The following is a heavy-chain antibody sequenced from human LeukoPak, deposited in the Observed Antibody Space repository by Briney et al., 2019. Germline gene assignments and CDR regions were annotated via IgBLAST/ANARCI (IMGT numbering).Heavy chain of an antibody. J-gene: IGHJ5*02. Sequence: PSQTLSLTCTVSGDSISSGGYYWSWIRQHLGKGLEWIGYIHYSGSTYYNPSLKSRVTISVDTSKNQFSLKLSSVTAADTAVYYCARQEVPRIGNWFDPWGQGTLVTVSS. CDR3: ARQEVPRIGNWFDP. D-gene: IGHD1-1*01. V-gene: IGHV4-31*03. CDR1: GDSISSGGYY. CDR2: IHYSGST.